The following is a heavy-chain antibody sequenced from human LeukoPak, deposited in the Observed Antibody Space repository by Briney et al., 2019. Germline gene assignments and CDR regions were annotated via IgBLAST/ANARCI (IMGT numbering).Heavy chain of an antibody. CDR1: GGSISTYY. CDR3: ARDISGSYPGPFDY. Sequence: PSETLSLTCTVSGGSISTYYWNWIRQPPGKGLEWIGYIYSSGITNYNPSIKSRVTISVNTSKNQFSLILSSVTAADTAVYYCARDISGSYPGPFDYWGQGTLVTVSS. V-gene: IGHV4-59*01. D-gene: IGHD1-26*01. J-gene: IGHJ4*02. CDR2: IYSSGIT.